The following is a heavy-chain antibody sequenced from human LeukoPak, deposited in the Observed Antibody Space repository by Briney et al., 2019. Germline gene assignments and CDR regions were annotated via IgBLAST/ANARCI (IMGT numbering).Heavy chain of an antibody. Sequence: SETLSLTCAVSGYSISSGYYWGWIRQPPGKGLEWIGSIYHSGSTYYNPSLKSRVTISVDTSKNQFSLKLSSVTAADAAVYYCAGGITFGGAIVPQPFDYWGQGTLVTVSS. D-gene: IGHD3-16*02. CDR2: IYHSGST. J-gene: IGHJ4*02. CDR1: GYSISSGYY. V-gene: IGHV4-38-2*01. CDR3: AGGITFGGAIVPQPFDY.